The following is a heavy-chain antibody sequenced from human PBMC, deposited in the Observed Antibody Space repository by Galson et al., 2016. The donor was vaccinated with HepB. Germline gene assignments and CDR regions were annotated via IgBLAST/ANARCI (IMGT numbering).Heavy chain of an antibody. CDR3: ASDPRQWQRGYNYGFEY. CDR2: ISYDGDTK. Sequence: FLRLSCAASGFTFSTYGMHWVRQAPGKGLEWVAVISYDGDTKYHADSVKGRFTISRDNSKNTLYLQTHRLRFEDTAVYYCASDPRQWQRGYNYGFEYWGQGTLVSVSS. V-gene: IGHV3-30*03. J-gene: IGHJ4*02. D-gene: IGHD5-18*01. CDR1: GFTFSTYG.